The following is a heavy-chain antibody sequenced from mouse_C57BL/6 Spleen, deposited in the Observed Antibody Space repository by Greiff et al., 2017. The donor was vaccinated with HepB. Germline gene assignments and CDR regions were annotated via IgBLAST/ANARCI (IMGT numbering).Heavy chain of an antibody. CDR2: IHPNSGST. V-gene: IGHV1-64*01. CDR3: ARYYGSRAYWYFDV. J-gene: IGHJ1*03. D-gene: IGHD1-1*01. CDR1: GYTFTSYW. Sequence: QVHVKQPGAELVKPGASVKLSCKASGYTFTSYWMHWVKQRPGQGLEWIGMIHPNSGSTNYNEKFKSKATLTVDKSSSTAYMQLSSLTSEDSAVYYCARYYGSRAYWYFDVWGTGTTVTVSS.